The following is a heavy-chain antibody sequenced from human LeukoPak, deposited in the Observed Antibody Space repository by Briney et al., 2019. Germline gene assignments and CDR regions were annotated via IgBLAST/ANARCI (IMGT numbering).Heavy chain of an antibody. V-gene: IGHV3-23*01. Sequence: PGGSLRLSCAASGFTFSSYAMSWVRQAPGKGLEWVSAISGSGGSTYYADSVEGRFTISRDNAKNSLYLQMNSLRAEDTAVYYCARDRGITMVRGVNPAGYYFDYWGQGTLVTVSS. J-gene: IGHJ4*02. CDR3: ARDRGITMVRGVNPAGYYFDY. CDR2: ISGSGGST. D-gene: IGHD3-10*01. CDR1: GFTFSSYA.